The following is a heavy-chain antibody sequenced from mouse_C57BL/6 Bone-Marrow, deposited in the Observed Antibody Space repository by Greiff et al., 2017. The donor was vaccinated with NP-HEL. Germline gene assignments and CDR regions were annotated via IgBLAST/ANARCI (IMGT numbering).Heavy chain of an antibody. Sequence: DVKLVESGGGLVKPGGSLKLSCAASGFTFSDYGMHWVRQAPEKGLEWVAYISSGSSTIYYADTVKGRFTISRDNAKNTLFLQMTSLRSEDTAMYYCAREAAQATEYFDYWGQGTTLTVSS. CDR2: ISSGSSTI. V-gene: IGHV5-17*01. CDR3: AREAAQATEYFDY. D-gene: IGHD3-2*02. J-gene: IGHJ2*01. CDR1: GFTFSDYG.